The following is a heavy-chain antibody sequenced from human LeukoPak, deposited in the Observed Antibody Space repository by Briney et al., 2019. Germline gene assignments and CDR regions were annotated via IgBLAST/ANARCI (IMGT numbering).Heavy chain of an antibody. V-gene: IGHV3-74*01. D-gene: IGHD3-10*01. CDR2: INSDGSST. Sequence: GGSLRLSCAASGFTFSSYWMHWVRQAPGKGLVWVSRINSDGSSTSYADSVKGRFTIPRDNAKNTLYLQMNSLRAEDTAVYYCAREGVTGAFDIWGQGTMVTVSS. J-gene: IGHJ3*02. CDR1: GFTFSSYW. CDR3: AREGVTGAFDI.